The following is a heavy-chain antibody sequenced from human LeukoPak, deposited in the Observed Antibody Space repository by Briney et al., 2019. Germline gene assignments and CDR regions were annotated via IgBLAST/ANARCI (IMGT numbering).Heavy chain of an antibody. Sequence: SETLSLTCTVSGGSISSYYWSWIRQPPGKGLEWIGYIYYSGSTNYNPSLKSRVTISVDTSKNQFSLKLSSVTAADTAVYYCARDLQYYYGSGSSPDDYWGQGTLVTVSS. CDR2: IYYSGST. J-gene: IGHJ4*02. CDR1: GGSISSYY. D-gene: IGHD3-10*01. V-gene: IGHV4-59*12. CDR3: ARDLQYYYGSGSSPDDY.